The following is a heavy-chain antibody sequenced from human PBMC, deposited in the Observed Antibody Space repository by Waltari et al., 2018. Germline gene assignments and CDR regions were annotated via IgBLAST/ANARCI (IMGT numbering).Heavy chain of an antibody. Sequence: QVQLVQSGAEVKKPGSSVKVSCKPSGCTFSSYAISWVRQAPGQGLDWMGGINKILGIANYAQKITGRVTITADESTSTAYMELSSVRSEDTAVYYCARELAAFDIWGQGTMVTVSS. CDR2: INKILGIA. J-gene: IGHJ3*02. CDR3: ARELAAFDI. V-gene: IGHV1-69*04. D-gene: IGHD3-3*02. CDR1: GCTFSSYA.